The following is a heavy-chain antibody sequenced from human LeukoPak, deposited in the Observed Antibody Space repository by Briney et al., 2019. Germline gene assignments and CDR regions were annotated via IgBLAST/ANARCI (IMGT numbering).Heavy chain of an antibody. Sequence: GRSLRLSCAASGFTFRTYTMHWVRQAPGKGLEWVASISYDGYYKYYAESVKGPFIISRDNSKNTLYLQINRLRADDTAVYYCASAGAVTDSFVHWGEGTLVIVSS. D-gene: IGHD4-23*01. CDR1: GFTFRTYT. CDR2: ISYDGYYK. CDR3: ASAGAVTDSFVH. V-gene: IGHV3-30-3*01. J-gene: IGHJ5*02.